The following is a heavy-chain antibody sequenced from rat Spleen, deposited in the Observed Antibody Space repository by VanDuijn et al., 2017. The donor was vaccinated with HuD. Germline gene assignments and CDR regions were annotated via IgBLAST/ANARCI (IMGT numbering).Heavy chain of an antibody. CDR3: SRLGYSSAQGWFAY. V-gene: IGHV1-57*01. CDR2: LNTGSGGP. D-gene: IGHD4-3*01. J-gene: IGHJ3*01. CDR1: GYTFTSYD. Sequence: QVQLQQSGAELTKPGSSVKISCKASGYTFTSYDISWIKQTTGQGLDYIANLNTGSGGPYYNEKFKGKATLTVDKSSSTAFMQLSSLTPEDTAVYYCSRLGYSSAQGWFAYWGQGTLVTVSS.